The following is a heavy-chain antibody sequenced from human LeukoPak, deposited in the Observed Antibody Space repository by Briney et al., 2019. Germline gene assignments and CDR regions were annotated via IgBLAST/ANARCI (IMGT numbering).Heavy chain of an antibody. J-gene: IGHJ4*02. CDR3: ANRNWGLPFDY. CDR2: IRYDGSTK. D-gene: IGHD2-21*01. V-gene: IGHV3-30*02. CDR1: GFTFSSYS. Sequence: PGGSLRLSCAASGFTFSSYSTNWVRQAPGKGLEWVAFIRYDGSTKYFADSVKGRFTISRDNSKNTLYLQMNSLREEDTAVYYCANRNWGLPFDYWGQGTLVTVSS.